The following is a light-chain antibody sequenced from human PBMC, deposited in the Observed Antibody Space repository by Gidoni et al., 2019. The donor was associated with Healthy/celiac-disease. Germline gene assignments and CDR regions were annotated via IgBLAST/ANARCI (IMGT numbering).Light chain of an antibody. J-gene: IGKJ5*01. CDR3: QQRSNWPRLIT. CDR2: DAS. Sequence: EIVLTQSPATLSLTPGERATLSCRASQSVSSYLSWYQQKPGQAPRLLIYDASNRATGIPARFSVSGSGTDFTLTIISLEPEDFAVYYCQQRSNWPRLITFGQGTRLEIK. CDR1: QSVSSY. V-gene: IGKV3-11*01.